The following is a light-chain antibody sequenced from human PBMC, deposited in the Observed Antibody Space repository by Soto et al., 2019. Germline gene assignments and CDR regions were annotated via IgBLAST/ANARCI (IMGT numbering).Light chain of an antibody. V-gene: IGKV3-11*01. Sequence: EVVLTQSPATLSLSPGERATLSCRASQSVSTYLAWYQHKPGQAPRLLIYDASIRATGTPARFSGGGSGTDFTLTISSLAPEDFAVYYCQQYSNWPLYSFGQGTRLEIK. J-gene: IGKJ2*03. CDR1: QSVSTY. CDR3: QQYSNWPLYS. CDR2: DAS.